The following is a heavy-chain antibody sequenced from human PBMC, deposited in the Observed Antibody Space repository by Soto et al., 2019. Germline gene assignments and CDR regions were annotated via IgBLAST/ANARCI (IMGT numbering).Heavy chain of an antibody. D-gene: IGHD7-27*01. V-gene: IGHV3-48*01. CDR3: ARDLSWGSNWYYYMDV. J-gene: IGHJ6*03. Sequence: EVQLVESGGGLVQPGGSLRLSCATSGFILSDCAMNWVRQAPGKGLEWVSYIRSSSRVIDYADSVKGRFTVSRDNARNSLYLQMNSLRAEDTAVYYCARDLSWGSNWYYYMDVWGKGTTVTVSS. CDR1: GFILSDCA. CDR2: IRSSSRVI.